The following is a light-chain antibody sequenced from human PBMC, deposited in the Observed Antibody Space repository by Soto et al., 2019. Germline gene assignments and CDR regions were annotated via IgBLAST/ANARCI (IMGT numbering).Light chain of an antibody. CDR2: DVS. CDR3: SSYTSSSTQV. Sequence: QSALTQPASVSGSPGQSITISCTGTSSDVGGSNYVSWYQQHPGKAPKLMIYDVSNRPSGVSNRFSGSKSGNTASLTISGLQAEDEADYYCSSYTSSSTQVFGTGTKLTVL. V-gene: IGLV2-14*01. CDR1: SSDVGGSNY. J-gene: IGLJ1*01.